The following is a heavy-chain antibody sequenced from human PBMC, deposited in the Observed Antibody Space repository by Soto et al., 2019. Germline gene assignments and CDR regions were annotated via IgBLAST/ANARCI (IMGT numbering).Heavy chain of an antibody. V-gene: IGHV3-74*01. J-gene: IGHJ4*02. CDR1: GFTFNTYW. D-gene: IGHD1-20*01. CDR3: ARDDNPDY. Sequence: DVQLVESGGGLVQPGGSLRLSCAASGFTFNTYWMHWVRQAPGKGLIWVSRLNGDGSTIDYADSVKGRFTMSRDNANSTVYLQMHSLRAEDTAVYYCARDDNPDYWGQGTLX. CDR2: LNGDGSTI.